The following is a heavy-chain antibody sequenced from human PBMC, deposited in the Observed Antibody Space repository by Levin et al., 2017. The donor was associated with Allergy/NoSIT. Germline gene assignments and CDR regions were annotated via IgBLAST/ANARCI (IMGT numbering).Heavy chain of an antibody. CDR2: ISYDGSNK. Sequence: GGSLRLSCAASGFTFSSYGMHWVRQAPGKGLEWVAVISYDGSNKYYADSVKGRFTISRDNSKNTLYLQMNSLRAEDPAVYFCVKDEFAYCGGDCYSLGYWGQGTLVTVSS. CDR1: GFTFSSYG. D-gene: IGHD2-21*02. J-gene: IGHJ4*02. V-gene: IGHV3-30*18. CDR3: VKDEFAYCGGDCYSLGY.